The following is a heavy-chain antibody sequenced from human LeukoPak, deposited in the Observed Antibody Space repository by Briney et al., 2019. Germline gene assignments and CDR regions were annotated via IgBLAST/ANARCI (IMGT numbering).Heavy chain of an antibody. CDR2: TNSSDGGQ. CDR3: ANRRRIAAAGTRGYYYYMDV. Sequence: RGALRLSCADSRCTFSGSAMHWVGPAPPKEVEGVSATNSSDGGQYYAVSVRGRFTISTDNSRNTMSLNMNSIRAEDAAVYYCANRRRIAAAGTRGYYYYMDVWGKGTTVTVSS. D-gene: IGHD6-13*01. CDR1: RCTFSGSA. V-gene: IGHV3-23*01. J-gene: IGHJ6*03.